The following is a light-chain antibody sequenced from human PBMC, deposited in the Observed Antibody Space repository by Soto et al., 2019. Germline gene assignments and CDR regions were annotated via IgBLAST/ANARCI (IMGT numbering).Light chain of an antibody. J-gene: IGKJ1*01. CDR1: QSVSSSY. Sequence: EIVMTQSPATLAVSPGERATLSCRASQSVSSSYLAWYQQKPGQAPRLLIYGTSSRATAIPDRFSGSGSGTDFTLTIIRPKPADFVVYYCQQYGSSSWTFGQGT. V-gene: IGKV3-20*01. CDR3: QQYGSSSWT. CDR2: GTS.